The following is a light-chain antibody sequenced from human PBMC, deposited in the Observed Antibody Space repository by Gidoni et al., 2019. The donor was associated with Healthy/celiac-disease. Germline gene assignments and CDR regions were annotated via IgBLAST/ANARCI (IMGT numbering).Light chain of an antibody. Sequence: EIVLTQSPATLSLSPGERATLSCRASQSVSSYFAWYQQKPGQAPRLLIYDASNRATGSPARFSGSGSGTDVTLTISSLEPEDFAVYYCQQRSNWPQNTFGQGTKLEIK. CDR1: QSVSSY. J-gene: IGKJ2*01. CDR3: QQRSNWPQNT. CDR2: DAS. V-gene: IGKV3-11*01.